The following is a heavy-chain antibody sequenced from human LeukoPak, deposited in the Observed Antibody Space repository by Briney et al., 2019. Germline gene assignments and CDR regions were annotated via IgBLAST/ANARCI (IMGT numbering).Heavy chain of an antibody. CDR1: GFTFSSYS. CDR3: ASPYSYGLYAFDI. D-gene: IGHD5-18*01. Sequence: GGSLRLSCAAPGFTFSSYSMNWVRQAPGKGLEWVSSISSSSSYIYYADSVKGRFTISRDNAKNSLYLQMNSLRAEDTAVYYCASPYSYGLYAFDIWGQGTMVTVSS. CDR2: ISSSSSYI. J-gene: IGHJ3*02. V-gene: IGHV3-21*01.